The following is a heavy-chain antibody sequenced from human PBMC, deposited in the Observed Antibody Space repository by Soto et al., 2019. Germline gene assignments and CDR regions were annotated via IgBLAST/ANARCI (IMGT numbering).Heavy chain of an antibody. CDR3: AKARHSTSWYGLEADF. D-gene: IGHD6-13*01. CDR2: ISYGGDNK. J-gene: IGHJ4*02. CDR1: GFLFNDYA. Sequence: QVQLVESGGGVVQPGRSLRLSCVASGFLFNDYAMHWVRQAPGKGLEWVAVISYGGDNKYYADSVRGRFAISRDNLKNTLDLQMNSLNPEDTAVYHCAKARHSTSWYGLEADFWGQGTLVTVSS. V-gene: IGHV3-30*09.